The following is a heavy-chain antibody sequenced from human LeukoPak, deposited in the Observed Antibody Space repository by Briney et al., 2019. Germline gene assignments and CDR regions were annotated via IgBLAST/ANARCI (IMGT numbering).Heavy chain of an antibody. J-gene: IGHJ4*02. D-gene: IGHD1/OR15-1a*01. V-gene: IGHV3-23*01. Sequence: GGSLRLSCATSGFTFSSYAMSWVRQAPGKGLEWVSAISGSGAATYYADSVKVRFTISRDNSKNTLYLQMNGLRAEDTAIYYCANTGNNNEGSFDFWGQGTLVTVSS. CDR2: ISGSGAAT. CDR1: GFTFSSYA. CDR3: ANTGNNNEGSFDF.